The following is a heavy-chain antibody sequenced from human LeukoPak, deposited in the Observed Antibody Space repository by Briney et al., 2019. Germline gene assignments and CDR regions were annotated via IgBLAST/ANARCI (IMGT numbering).Heavy chain of an antibody. J-gene: IGHJ4*02. Sequence: GGSLRLSCAASGFTFSSYGMHWVRQAPGKGLEWVAFIRYDGSNKYYADSVKGRFTISRDNSKNTLYLQMNSLRAEDTAVYYCAKELVNWNYVWSPFDYWGQGTLVTVSS. CDR2: IRYDGSNK. D-gene: IGHD1-7*01. V-gene: IGHV3-30*02. CDR3: AKELVNWNYVWSPFDY. CDR1: GFTFSSYG.